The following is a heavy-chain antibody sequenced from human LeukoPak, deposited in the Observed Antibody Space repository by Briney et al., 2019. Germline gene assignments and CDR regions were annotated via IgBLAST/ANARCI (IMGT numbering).Heavy chain of an antibody. CDR2: IIPILGIA. J-gene: IGHJ2*01. V-gene: IGHV1-69*04. Sequence: GASVKVSCKASGGTFSSYAISWVRQAPGQGLEWMGRIIPILGIANYAQKFQGRVTITADKSTSTAYMELSSLRSGDTAVYYCAREGTYYYDSSGSRSWYFDLWGRGTLVTVSS. CDR3: AREGTYYYDSSGSRSWYFDL. D-gene: IGHD3-22*01. CDR1: GGTFSSYA.